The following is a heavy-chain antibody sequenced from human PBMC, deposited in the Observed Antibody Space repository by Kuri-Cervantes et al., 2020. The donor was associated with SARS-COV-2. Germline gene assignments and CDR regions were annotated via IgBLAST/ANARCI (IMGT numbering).Heavy chain of an antibody. Sequence: ESLKISCTVSGGSISSYYWSWIRQPAGKGLEWMGRIQTSGSTNYKPSLESRLTISIDTSKNQFSLKLSSVTAADTALYFCARDNAVVAAAGNYSYYAMDVWGLGTTVTVSS. J-gene: IGHJ6*02. D-gene: IGHD2-15*01. V-gene: IGHV4-4*07. CDR2: IQTSGST. CDR1: GGSISSYY. CDR3: ARDNAVVAAAGNYSYYAMDV.